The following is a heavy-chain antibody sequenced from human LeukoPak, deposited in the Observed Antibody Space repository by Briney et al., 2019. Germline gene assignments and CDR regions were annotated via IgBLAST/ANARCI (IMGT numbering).Heavy chain of an antibody. CDR1: GFTFSSYA. Sequence: PGGSLRLSCAASGFTFSSYAMSWVRQAPGKGLGWVSAISGSGGSTYYADSVKGRFTISRDNSKNTLYLQMNSLRSEDTAVYYCARFQDVDTANWFDPWGQGTLVTVSS. D-gene: IGHD5-18*01. V-gene: IGHV3-23*01. CDR2: ISGSGGST. CDR3: ARFQDVDTANWFDP. J-gene: IGHJ5*02.